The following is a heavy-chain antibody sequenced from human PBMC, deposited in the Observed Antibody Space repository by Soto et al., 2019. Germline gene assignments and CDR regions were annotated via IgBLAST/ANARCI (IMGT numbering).Heavy chain of an antibody. CDR2: INPNGGAT. CDR3: ASERGGATATLDYYYFYMGG. Sequence: VQLAQSGAEVKKPGASVKVSCKTSGDSFNDYYIHWVRQAPGQGLEWMGWINPNGGATKYAQKFQGRVTVTRDTSIRTVYMELSSLRSDDTAVYYCASERGGATATLDYYYFYMGGWGKGTTVTVSS. V-gene: IGHV1-2*02. J-gene: IGHJ6*03. D-gene: IGHD5-12*01. CDR1: GDSFNDYY.